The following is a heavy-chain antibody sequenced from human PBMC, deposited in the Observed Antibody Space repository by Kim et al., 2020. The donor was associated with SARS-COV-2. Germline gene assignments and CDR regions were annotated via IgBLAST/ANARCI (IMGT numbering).Heavy chain of an antibody. J-gene: IGHJ1*01. Sequence: SETLSLTCAVYGGSLSGYFWTWIRQPPGKGLEWIGEVNDRGGISYHPSLKSRVTISIDTSKKELSLKLNSVTAADTAVFYCARGGIAARLQHWGQGTLVTVSS. V-gene: IGHV4-34*01. CDR1: GGSLSGYF. CDR3: ARGGIAARLQH. D-gene: IGHD6-6*01. CDR2: VNDRGGI.